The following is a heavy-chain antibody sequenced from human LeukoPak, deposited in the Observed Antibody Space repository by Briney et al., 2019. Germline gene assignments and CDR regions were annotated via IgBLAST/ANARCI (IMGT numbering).Heavy chain of an antibody. D-gene: IGHD6-19*01. J-gene: IGHJ4*02. CDR2: IGIRGDT. Sequence: QTGGSLRLSCAASGFTFIDYDMHWVRQVIGKGLEWVSAIGIRGDTHYSGSVEGRFTISRENAESSLYLQMNSLRAEDTAVYYCARGGIQVSGIDEFDYWGQGTLVTVSS. CDR1: GFTFIDYD. V-gene: IGHV3-13*01. CDR3: ARGGIQVSGIDEFDY.